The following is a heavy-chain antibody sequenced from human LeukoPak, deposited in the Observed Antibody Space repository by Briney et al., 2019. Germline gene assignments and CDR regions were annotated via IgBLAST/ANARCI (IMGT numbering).Heavy chain of an antibody. D-gene: IGHD6-13*01. Sequence: ASVKVSCKASGYTFTISGISWVRQAPGQGLEWMGWISGYNGNTHYAQKLQGRVTMTTDTSTTTAYMELKNLRSDDTAVYYCARDRGGRSSRSDYWGQGTLVTVSS. CDR1: GYTFTISG. J-gene: IGHJ4*02. V-gene: IGHV1-18*01. CDR2: ISGYNGNT. CDR3: ARDRGGRSSRSDY.